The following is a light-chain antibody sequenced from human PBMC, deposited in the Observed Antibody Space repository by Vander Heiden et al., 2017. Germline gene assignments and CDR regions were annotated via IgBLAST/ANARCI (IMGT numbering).Light chain of an antibody. Sequence: SYGLTQPPSVSVAPGQTATITCAGDNIGSIGVHWYQRKPGQAPVLVVYDDTARPSGIPERFSGSSSGNTATLTISWVEAGDEADYFCQVWDRRGVFGGGTKLAVL. CDR3: QVWDRRGV. CDR1: NIGSIG. CDR2: DDT. J-gene: IGLJ3*02. V-gene: IGLV3-21*02.